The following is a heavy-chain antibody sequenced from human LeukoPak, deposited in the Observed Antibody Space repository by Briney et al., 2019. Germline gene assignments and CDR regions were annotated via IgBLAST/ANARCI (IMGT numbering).Heavy chain of an antibody. CDR1: GGSISSYY. CDR3: ARRYSSSWFAFDY. Sequence: PSETLSLTCTVSGGSISSYYWSWIRQPPGKGLEWIGYIYYSGSTTYNPSLKSRVTISVDTSKNQFSLKLSSVTAADTAVYYCARRYSSSWFAFDYWGQGTLVTVSS. J-gene: IGHJ4*02. V-gene: IGHV4-59*01. CDR2: IYYSGST. D-gene: IGHD6-13*01.